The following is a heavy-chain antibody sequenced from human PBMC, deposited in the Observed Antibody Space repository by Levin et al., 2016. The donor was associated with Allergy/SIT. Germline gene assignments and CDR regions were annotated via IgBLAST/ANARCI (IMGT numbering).Heavy chain of an antibody. Sequence: GESLKISCAASGFTFEIYAMIWVRQAPGKGLEWVSVMGGIDGNTFYADSVKGRFTISRDISKSTLYLEMHTLRAEDTAVYYCGTAVTQNWSALDVWGPGTTVTVSS. D-gene: IGHD5-18*01. V-gene: IGHV3-23*01. J-gene: IGHJ6*02. CDR2: MGGIDGNT. CDR3: GTAVTQNWSALDV. CDR1: GFTFEIYA.